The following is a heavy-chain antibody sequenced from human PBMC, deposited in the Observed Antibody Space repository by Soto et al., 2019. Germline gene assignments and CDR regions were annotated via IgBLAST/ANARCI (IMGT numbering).Heavy chain of an antibody. Sequence: PSETLSLTCTVSGGSISSDDYYWSWIRQPPGKGLEWVGYIYYSGSTYYYPSLKSRVTLSLDTSKTQFSLNLSSVTAADTAVYYCXRGVVATAASPHHGLDVWGQGTTVTVSS. CDR1: GGSISSDDYY. D-gene: IGHD2-2*01. J-gene: IGHJ6*02. V-gene: IGHV4-30-4*01. CDR2: IYYSGST. CDR3: XRGVVATAASPHHGLDV.